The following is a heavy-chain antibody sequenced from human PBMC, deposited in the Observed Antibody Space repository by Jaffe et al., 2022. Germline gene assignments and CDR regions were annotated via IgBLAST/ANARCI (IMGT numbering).Heavy chain of an antibody. J-gene: IGHJ3*02. D-gene: IGHD3-22*01. CDR3: ARARYYYDSSGYLIVAFDI. CDR1: GGSISSYY. V-gene: IGHV4-59*01. Sequence: QVQLQESGPGLVKPSETLSLTCTVSGGSISSYYWSWIRQPPGKGLEWIGYIYYSGSTNYNPSLKSRVTISVDTSKNQFSLKLSSVTAADTAVYYCARARYYYDSSGYLIVAFDIWGQGTMVTVSS. CDR2: IYYSGST.